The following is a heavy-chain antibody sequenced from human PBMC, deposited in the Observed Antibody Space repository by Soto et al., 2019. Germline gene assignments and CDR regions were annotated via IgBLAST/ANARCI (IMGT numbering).Heavy chain of an antibody. J-gene: IGHJ6*02. CDR1: GGTFSSYA. CDR3: ARDLYSGYDRDTDYYYGMDV. D-gene: IGHD5-12*01. Sequence: GASVKVSCKASGGTFSSYAIRWVRQAPGQGLEWMGGIIPIFGTANYAQKFQGRVTITADESTSTAYMELSSLRSEDTAVYYCARDLYSGYDRDTDYYYGMDVWGQGTTVTVSS. CDR2: IIPIFGTA. V-gene: IGHV1-69*13.